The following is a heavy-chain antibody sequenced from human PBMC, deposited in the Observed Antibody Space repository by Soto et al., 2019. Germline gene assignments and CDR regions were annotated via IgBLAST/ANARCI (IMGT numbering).Heavy chain of an antibody. D-gene: IGHD4-4*01. J-gene: IGHJ4*02. V-gene: IGHV1-8*01. CDR2: INPNSGNT. CDR3: ARDSFRNSRAFDY. CDR1: GYTFTSYD. Sequence: ASVKVSCKASGYTFTSYDVYWLRQAPGQGLEWVGWINPNSGNTGYAQKFQGRVTMTRDTSISTVYRDLSSLRSEDTAVYFCARDSFRNSRAFDYWGQGTLVTVSS.